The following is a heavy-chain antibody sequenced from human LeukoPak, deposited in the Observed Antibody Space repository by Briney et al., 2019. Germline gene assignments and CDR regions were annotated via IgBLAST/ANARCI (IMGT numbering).Heavy chain of an antibody. D-gene: IGHD2-8*01. CDR2: INPNSGGT. J-gene: IGHJ6*03. CDR1: GYTFTGYY. Sequence: ASVKVSCKASGYTFTGYYMHWVRQAPGQGLEWMGWINPNSGGTNYAQKFQGRVTMTRDTSISTAYMELSRLRSDDTAVYYCARDGGRYCTNGVCYPTGGYYYYYYMDVWGKGTTVTVSS. V-gene: IGHV1-2*02. CDR3: ARDGGRYCTNGVCYPTGGYYYYYYMDV.